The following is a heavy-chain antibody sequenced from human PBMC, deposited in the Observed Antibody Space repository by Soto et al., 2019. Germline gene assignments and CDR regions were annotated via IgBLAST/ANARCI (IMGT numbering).Heavy chain of an antibody. J-gene: IGHJ4*02. D-gene: IGHD6-13*01. CDR2: ISGSGGST. Sequence: EVQLLESGGGLVQPGGSLRLSCAASGFAFSSYAMNWVRQAPGKGLEWVSAISGSGGSTYYADSVEARFTISRDNSKNTLYLQMNSLRVEDTAAYYGAKDRESSSWRTTIYYFDYWGQGTLVTVSS. CDR1: GFAFSSYA. V-gene: IGHV3-23*01. CDR3: AKDRESSSWRTTIYYFDY.